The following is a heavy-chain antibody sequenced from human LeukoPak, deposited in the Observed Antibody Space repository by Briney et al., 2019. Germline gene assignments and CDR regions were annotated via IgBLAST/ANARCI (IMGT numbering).Heavy chain of an antibody. CDR1: GYTFTGYY. J-gene: IGHJ2*01. CDR2: INPNSGGT. D-gene: IGHD3-10*01. V-gene: IGHV1-2*02. Sequence: ASVKVSCEASGYTFTGYYMHWVRQAPGQGLEWMGWINPNSGGTNYAQKFQGRVTMTRDTSISTAYMELSRLRSDDTAVYYCARDYGSGTYWYFDLWGRGTLVTVSS. CDR3: ARDYGSGTYWYFDL.